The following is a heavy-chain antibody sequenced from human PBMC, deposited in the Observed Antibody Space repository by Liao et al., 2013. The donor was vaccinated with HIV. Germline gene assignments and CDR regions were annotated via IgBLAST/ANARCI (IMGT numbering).Heavy chain of an antibody. CDR3: ARMMSRAGWRHFDS. Sequence: QVQLQESGPGLVKPSQTLSLTCTVSNASVSSYYWSWIRLPAGKQLEWIGRIYSSGTTNYNPSLQSRVRMSVDTSKNQVSLQMNSMTAADTGVYYCARMMSRAGWRHFDSWGQGARVTVSS. CDR2: IYSSGTT. D-gene: IGHD6-19*01. V-gene: IGHV4-4*07. J-gene: IGHJ4*02. CDR1: NASVSSYY.